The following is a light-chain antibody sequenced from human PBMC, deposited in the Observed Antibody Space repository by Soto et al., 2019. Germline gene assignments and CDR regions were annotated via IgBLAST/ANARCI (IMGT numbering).Light chain of an antibody. Sequence: DIPMTQSPSSLSASVGDRVTITCRASQSISSYLNWYQQKPGKAPKLLIYAASSLQSGVPSRFSGSGSGTDFTHTISSLQPEDFATYYCQQSYSTPYTFGQGTKLEIK. CDR2: AAS. CDR3: QQSYSTPYT. CDR1: QSISSY. J-gene: IGKJ2*01. V-gene: IGKV1-39*01.